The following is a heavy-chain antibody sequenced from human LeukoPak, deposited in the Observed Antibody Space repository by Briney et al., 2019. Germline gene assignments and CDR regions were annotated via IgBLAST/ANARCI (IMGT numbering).Heavy chain of an antibody. V-gene: IGHV4-34*01. Sequence: SETLSLTCAVYGGSFSGYYWSWIRQPPGKGLEWIGEINHSGSTNYNPSLKSRVTISVDTSKNQFSLKLGSVTAADTAVYYCARNHGSGSYWDWGQGTLVTVSS. J-gene: IGHJ4*02. CDR3: ARNHGSGSYWD. CDR2: INHSGST. CDR1: GGSFSGYY. D-gene: IGHD3-10*01.